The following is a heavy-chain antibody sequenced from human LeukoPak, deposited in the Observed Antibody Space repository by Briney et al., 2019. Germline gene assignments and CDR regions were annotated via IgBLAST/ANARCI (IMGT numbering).Heavy chain of an antibody. D-gene: IGHD1-26*01. Sequence: PSETLSLTCTVSSGSISSYYWCCGRQPPGKGLEWIGRIYTTGTTQYNPSLKSRVTMSIDTSTNQFSLNLRSMTAADTAVYYCGGQGYTASYYFLDYWSQGTLVAAS. CDR1: SGSISSYY. CDR2: IYTTGTT. J-gene: IGHJ4*02. CDR3: GGQGYTASYYFLDY. V-gene: IGHV4-4*07.